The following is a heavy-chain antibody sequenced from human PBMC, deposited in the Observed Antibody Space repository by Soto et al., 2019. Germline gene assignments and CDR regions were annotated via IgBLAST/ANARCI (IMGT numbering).Heavy chain of an antibody. J-gene: IGHJ4*02. CDR3: ARHNRAVAGPVVDYFDY. CDR1: GYSFTSYW. D-gene: IGHD6-19*01. V-gene: IGHV5-51*01. CDR2: IYPGDSDT. Sequence: PGESLKISCKVSGYSFTSYWIVWVRQMPGKGLEWMGIIYPGDSDTRYSPSFQGQVTISADKSISTAYLQWSSLKASDTAMYYWARHNRAVAGPVVDYFDYWGQGTLVTVSS.